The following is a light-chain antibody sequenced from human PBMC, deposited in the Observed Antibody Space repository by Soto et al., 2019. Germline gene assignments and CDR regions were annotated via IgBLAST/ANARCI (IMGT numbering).Light chain of an antibody. Sequence: EIEMTQSPATLSLATGERVTLSCRASESVSTNLAWYQRKAGQAPRLLIYGASTRATGIPARFSGSGSGTDFTLTISRLEPEDFAVFYCHQCDSSPWTFGQGTKVDI. CDR3: HQCDSSPWT. CDR2: GAS. J-gene: IGKJ1*01. CDR1: ESVSTN. V-gene: IGKV3-15*01.